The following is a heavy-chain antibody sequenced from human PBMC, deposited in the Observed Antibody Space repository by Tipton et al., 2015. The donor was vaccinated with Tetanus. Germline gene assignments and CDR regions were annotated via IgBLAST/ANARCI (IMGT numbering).Heavy chain of an antibody. V-gene: IGHV4-31*03. CDR3: ARDQARGARGWNYFDY. CDR1: GGSISSGGYY. D-gene: IGHD1-26*01. J-gene: IGHJ4*02. Sequence: TLSLTCTVSGGSISSGGYYWTWIRQHPGKGLEWIGDIYFSGSTYYNPSLKSRVTLSVDTSKNQFSLQLNSVTAADTAVYYCARDQARGARGWNYFDYWGQGTLVTVS. CDR2: IYFSGST.